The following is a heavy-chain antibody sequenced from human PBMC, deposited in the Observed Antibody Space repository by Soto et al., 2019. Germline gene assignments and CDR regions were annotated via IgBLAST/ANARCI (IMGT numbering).Heavy chain of an antibody. Sequence: QVQLQESGPGLVKPSQTLSLTCTVSGGSISSGDYYWSWIRQHPGKGLEWIGYIYYSGSTYYNPSLKIRVTISVDTSKNQFSRKLRSVTAADTAVYYCARWWSGSRQGFDPWGKGTLVTFSS. J-gene: IGHJ5*02. D-gene: IGHD3-3*01. V-gene: IGHV4-31*03. CDR1: GGSISSGDYY. CDR2: IYYSGST. CDR3: ARWWSGSRQGFDP.